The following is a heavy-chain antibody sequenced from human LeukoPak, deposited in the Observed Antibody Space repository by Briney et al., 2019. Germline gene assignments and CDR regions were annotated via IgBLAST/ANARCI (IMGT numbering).Heavy chain of an antibody. J-gene: IGHJ4*02. Sequence: KPSETLSLTCAVYGGSLTSYYWSWIRQPPGKGLEWIGEISSGGSTNYNPSLKSRVTISVDTSKNQFSLNLDSVTAADTAVYYCARDDLVSTSTGGFDVWGQGILVTVSS. CDR1: GGSLTSYY. CDR3: ARDDLVSTSTGGFDV. CDR2: ISSGGST. D-gene: IGHD2-8*02. V-gene: IGHV4-34*01.